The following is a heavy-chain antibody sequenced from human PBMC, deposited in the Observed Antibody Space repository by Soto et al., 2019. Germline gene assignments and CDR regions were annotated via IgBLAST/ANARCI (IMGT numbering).Heavy chain of an antibody. J-gene: IGHJ3*02. CDR3: ARGEVGSSWFDAFDI. D-gene: IGHD6-13*01. CDR1: GGSISSYY. V-gene: IGHV4-59*01. Sequence: SETLSLTCTVSGGSISSYYWSWIRQPPGKGLEWIGYIYYSGSTNYNPSLKSRVTISVDTSKNQFSLKLSSVTAADTAVYYCARGEVGSSWFDAFDIWGQGTMVTVSS. CDR2: IYYSGST.